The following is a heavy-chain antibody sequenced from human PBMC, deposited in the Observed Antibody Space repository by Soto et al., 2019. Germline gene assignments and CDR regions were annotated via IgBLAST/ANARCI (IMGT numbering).Heavy chain of an antibody. CDR2: IYYSGST. V-gene: IGHV4-39*01. Sequence: SETLSLTCTVSGGSISGSSYYWGWIRQPPGKGLEWIGSIYYSGSTYYNPSLKSRVTISVDTSKNQFSLKLSSVTAADTAVYYCARLPYCSSTSCYSGYLFYFDYWGQGTLVTVSS. J-gene: IGHJ4*02. CDR1: GGSISGSSYY. CDR3: ARLPYCSSTSCYSGYLFYFDY. D-gene: IGHD2-2*01.